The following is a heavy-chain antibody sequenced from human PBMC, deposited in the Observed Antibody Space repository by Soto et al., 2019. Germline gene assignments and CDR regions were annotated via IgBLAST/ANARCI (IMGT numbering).Heavy chain of an antibody. J-gene: IGHJ5*02. Sequence: KSLKISCKGSGYSFTSYWIAWVRQMPGKGLECMGIIYPGDSDTRYSPSFEGQVTISADKSINTAYLQWSSLKASDSAMYYCARPFDTSGWYDHWGQGTLLTVSS. CDR3: ARPFDTSGWYDH. D-gene: IGHD6-19*01. V-gene: IGHV5-51*01. CDR1: GYSFTSYW. CDR2: IYPGDSDT.